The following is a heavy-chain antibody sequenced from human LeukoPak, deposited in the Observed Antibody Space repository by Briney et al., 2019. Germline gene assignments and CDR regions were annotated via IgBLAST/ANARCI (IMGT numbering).Heavy chain of an antibody. CDR1: GYTFTGYY. D-gene: IGHD3-16*01. CDR3: ARDLDYVWGSFLGGMDV. Sequence: ASVKVSCKASGYTFTGYYMHWVRQAPGQGLEWMGWINPNSGGTNYAQKFQGWVTMTRDTSISTAYMELSRLRSDDTAVYYCARDLDYVWGSFLGGMDVWGQGTTVTVSS. J-gene: IGHJ6*02. CDR2: INPNSGGT. V-gene: IGHV1-2*04.